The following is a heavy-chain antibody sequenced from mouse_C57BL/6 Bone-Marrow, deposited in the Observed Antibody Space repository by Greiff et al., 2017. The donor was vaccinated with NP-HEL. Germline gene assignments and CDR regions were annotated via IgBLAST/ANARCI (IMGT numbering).Heavy chain of an antibody. Sequence: QVQLQQSGAELVKPGASVKISCKASGYAFSSYWMNWVKQRPGKGLEWIGQIYPGDGDTNYNGKFKGKATLTADKSSSTAYMQLSSLTSEDSAVYFCGRLRRGWYFDVWGTGTTVTVSS. D-gene: IGHD2-12*01. V-gene: IGHV1-80*01. CDR3: GRLRRGWYFDV. CDR1: GYAFSSYW. J-gene: IGHJ1*03. CDR2: IYPGDGDT.